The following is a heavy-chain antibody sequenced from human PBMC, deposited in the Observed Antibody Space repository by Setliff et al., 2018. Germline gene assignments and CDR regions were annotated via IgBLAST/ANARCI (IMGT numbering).Heavy chain of an antibody. D-gene: IGHD5-18*01. Sequence: ASVKVSCKASGYTFRNYAFAWVRQAPGQGLEWVGWISVYNGDTNYAQKVQGRGTLTTDTSTSTAYMELRSLTYDDSAFYYCARAPAVELVTIRTNSWFTYWGQGTLVTVSS. CDR3: ARAPAVELVTIRTNSWFTY. CDR1: GYTFRNYA. J-gene: IGHJ4*02. V-gene: IGHV1-18*01. CDR2: ISVYNGDT.